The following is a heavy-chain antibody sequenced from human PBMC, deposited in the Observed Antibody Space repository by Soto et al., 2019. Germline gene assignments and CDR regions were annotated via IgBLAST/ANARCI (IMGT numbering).Heavy chain of an antibody. Sequence: SETLSLTCTVSGGSISSYYWSWIRQPPGKGLEWIGYIYYSGSTNYNPSLKSRVTISVDTSKNQFSLKLSSVTAADTAVYYCARGYSYGYDFDYWGQGTLVTVSS. CDR1: GGSISSYY. V-gene: IGHV4-59*01. CDR3: ARGYSYGYDFDY. CDR2: IYYSGST. J-gene: IGHJ4*02. D-gene: IGHD5-18*01.